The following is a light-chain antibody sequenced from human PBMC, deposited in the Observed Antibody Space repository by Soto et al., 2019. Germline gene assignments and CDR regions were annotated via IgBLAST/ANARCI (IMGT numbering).Light chain of an antibody. CDR2: AAS. CDR3: QQSYSSPPIFT. J-gene: IGKJ3*01. V-gene: IGKV1-39*01. CDR1: QSISRS. Sequence: DIQMTQSPSSLSASVGDRVTITCRTRQSISRSLNWYQQKPGKAPKLLIYAASSLQSGVPSRFSGSGSGTDFTLTISSLQPEDFATYYCQQSYSSPPIFTFGPGTKVDIK.